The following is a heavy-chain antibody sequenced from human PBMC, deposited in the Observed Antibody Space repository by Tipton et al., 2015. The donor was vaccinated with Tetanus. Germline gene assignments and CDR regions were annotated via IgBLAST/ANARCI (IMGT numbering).Heavy chain of an antibody. D-gene: IGHD7-27*01. Sequence: SLRLSCAASGFTLSRNSMNWVRQAPGKGLEWVSSISGSGSYISYADSVKGRFTISRDNGKNSVYLQMNSLRPEDTAVYYCARLGRNSLGAFDVWGQGTLVSVSS. J-gene: IGHJ3*01. CDR2: ISGSGSYI. CDR1: GFTLSRNS. V-gene: IGHV3-21*04. CDR3: ARLGRNSLGAFDV.